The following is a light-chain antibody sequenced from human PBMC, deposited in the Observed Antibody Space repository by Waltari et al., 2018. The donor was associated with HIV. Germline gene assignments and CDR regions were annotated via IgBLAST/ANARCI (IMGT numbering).Light chain of an antibody. CDR3: QSADSSGSPYVV. Sequence: SYELTQPTSVSVSPGQTARITCSGAALPKPYTNWYQQKPGQATVLVRYKDSERHPGIPVRFSGSNSGTTFTLTISGVQAEDEADYYCQSADSSGSPYVVFGGGTKLTVL. CDR2: KDS. V-gene: IGLV3-25*03. CDR1: ALPKPY. J-gene: IGLJ2*01.